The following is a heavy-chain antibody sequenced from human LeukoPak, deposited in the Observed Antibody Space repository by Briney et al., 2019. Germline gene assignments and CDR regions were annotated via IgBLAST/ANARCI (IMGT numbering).Heavy chain of an antibody. CDR3: ARDQSTSFSHSYNFDY. V-gene: IGHV1-2*02. CDR2: INPNSGGT. CDR1: GYTFTGYH. D-gene: IGHD1-1*01. J-gene: IGHJ4*02. Sequence: ASVKVSCKASGYTFTGYHIHWVRQAPGQGLEWMGWINPNSGGTNYAQKFQGRVTMTRDTSISTAYMELSRLTSDDTAVYFCARDQSTSFSHSYNFDYWGQGTLVTVSS.